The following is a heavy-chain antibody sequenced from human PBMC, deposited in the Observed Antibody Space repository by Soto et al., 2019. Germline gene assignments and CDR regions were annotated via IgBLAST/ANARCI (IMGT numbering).Heavy chain of an antibody. J-gene: IGHJ4*02. CDR2: INGGNGNT. V-gene: IGHV1-3*01. Sequence: QVQLLQSGAEVKKPGASVKVSCQAAGYTFSTYAMHWVRQAPGQGLEWMGWINGGNGNTKYSQKFQGRLTVTRDTSAATAYMELSSLTSGDTAVYYCAREFLGRFGVDRLDYRGQGTLVTVSS. D-gene: IGHD3-3*01. CDR1: GYTFSTYA. CDR3: AREFLGRFGVDRLDY.